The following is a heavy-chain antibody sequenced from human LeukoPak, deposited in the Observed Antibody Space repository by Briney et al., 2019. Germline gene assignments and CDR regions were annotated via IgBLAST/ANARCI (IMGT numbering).Heavy chain of an antibody. V-gene: IGHV3-74*01. J-gene: IGHJ4*02. CDR2: IDTDGSSA. CDR3: ARVWGPQGRDRGYLFYY. CDR1: GFTFSAYW. Sequence: GGSLRLSCAASGFTFSAYWMHWVRQVPGKGLVWVSRIDTDGSSANYADSVKGRFTISRDNAKNTVYLQMNSLRAEDMAVYYCARVWGPQGRDRGYLFYYWGQGTLVTVSS. D-gene: IGHD3-10*01.